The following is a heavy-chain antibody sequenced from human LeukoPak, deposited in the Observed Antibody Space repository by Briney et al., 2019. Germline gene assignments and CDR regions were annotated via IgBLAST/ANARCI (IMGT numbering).Heavy chain of an antibody. Sequence: SETLSLTCAVYGGSFSGYYWSWIRQPPGKGLEWIGEINHSGSTNYNPSLKSRVTISVDTSKNQFSLKLSSVTAADTAVYYCAKGRWGFDYWGQGTLVTVSS. CDR3: AKGRWGFDY. CDR1: GGSFSGYY. J-gene: IGHJ4*02. CDR2: INHSGST. D-gene: IGHD7-27*01. V-gene: IGHV4-34*01.